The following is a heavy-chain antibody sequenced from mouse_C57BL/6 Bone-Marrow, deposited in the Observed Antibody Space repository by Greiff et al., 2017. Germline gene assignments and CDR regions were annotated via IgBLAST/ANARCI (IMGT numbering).Heavy chain of an antibody. D-gene: IGHD3-1*01. CDR2: IDPSDSYP. V-gene: IGHV1-50*01. J-gene: IGHJ2*01. Sequence: VQLQQPGAELVKPGASVKLSCKASGYTFTSYWMQWVKQRPGQGLEWIGEIDPSDSYPKYNQKFKGKATWTVDTSSSTAYMQLSSLTSEDSAVYYCARVGGLPIFDDWGQGTTRTVSS. CDR1: GYTFTSYW. CDR3: ARVGGLPIFDD.